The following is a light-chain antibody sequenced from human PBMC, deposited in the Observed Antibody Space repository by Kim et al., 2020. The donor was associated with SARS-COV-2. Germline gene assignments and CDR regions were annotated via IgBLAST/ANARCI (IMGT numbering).Light chain of an antibody. CDR3: CSYAGSYYWV. V-gene: IGLV2-11*01. J-gene: IGLJ3*02. Sequence: QSALTQPRSVSGSPGQSVTISCTGTSSEYVSWYQQHTGQAPKLIIYDVTERPSGVPDRFSCSESGNTASLTISGLQPEDEADYYCCSYAGSYYWVFGGGTQLTVL. CDR2: DVT. CDR1: SSEY.